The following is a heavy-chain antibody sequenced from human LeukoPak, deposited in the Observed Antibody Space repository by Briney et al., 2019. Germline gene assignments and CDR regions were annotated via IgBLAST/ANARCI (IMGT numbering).Heavy chain of an antibody. V-gene: IGHV3-11*04. CDR3: ARDKGLYCGGDCYDAFDI. J-gene: IGHJ3*02. D-gene: IGHD2-21*01. Sequence: GGSLRLSCAASGFTFSDYYMSWIRQAPGKGLEWVSYISSSGSTIYYADSVKGRFTISRDNAKNSLYLQMNSVRAEDTAVYYCARDKGLYCGGDCYDAFDIWGQGTMVTVSS. CDR1: GFTFSDYY. CDR2: ISSSGSTI.